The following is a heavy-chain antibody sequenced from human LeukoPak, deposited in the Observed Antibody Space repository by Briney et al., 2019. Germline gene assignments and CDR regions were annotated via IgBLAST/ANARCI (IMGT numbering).Heavy chain of an antibody. CDR2: ISSSGNTI. V-gene: IGHV3-48*03. D-gene: IGHD6-19*01. Sequence: PGGSLRLSCAASGFTFISYEMNWVRQAPGKGLEWLSYISSSGNTIYYADSVKGRFTISRDNAKNSLYLQMNSLTVEDTAVYYCAKGSKAVLFTRDRYMDVWGKGTTVTISS. J-gene: IGHJ6*03. CDR3: AKGSKAVLFTRDRYMDV. CDR1: GFTFISYE.